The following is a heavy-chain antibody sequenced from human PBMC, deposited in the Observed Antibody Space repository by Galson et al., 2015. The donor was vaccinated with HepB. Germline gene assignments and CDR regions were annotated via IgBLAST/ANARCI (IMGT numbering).Heavy chain of an antibody. CDR1: GFTFSSYW. V-gene: IGHV3-7*01. D-gene: IGHD4-23*01. J-gene: IGHJ3*02. CDR3: ARDNFGDTLDYGGNFIPHGPMAAFDI. Sequence: SLRLSCAASGFTFSSYWMSWVRQAPGKGLEWVANIKQDGSEKYYVDSVKGRFTISRDNAKNSLYLQMSSLRAEDTAVYYCARDNFGDTLDYGGNFIPHGPMAAFDIWGQGTMVTVSS. CDR2: IKQDGSEK.